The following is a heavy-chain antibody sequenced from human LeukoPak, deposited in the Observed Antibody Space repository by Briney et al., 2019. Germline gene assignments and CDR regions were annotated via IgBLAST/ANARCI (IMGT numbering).Heavy chain of an antibody. Sequence: SETLSLTCTVSGGSISSGDPYCSWSRQPPGKGLEWIGYIYDSVSTSGRTTYYSPSLKSRVNVSVDTHKNQFSLKLSSVTAADAAVYYCARGGAVSGSLFDYWGQGTLVTVSS. V-gene: IGHV4-30-4*01. J-gene: IGHJ4*02. CDR2: IYDSVSTSGRTT. CDR1: GGSISSGDPY. D-gene: IGHD5-12*01. CDR3: ARGGAVSGSLFDY.